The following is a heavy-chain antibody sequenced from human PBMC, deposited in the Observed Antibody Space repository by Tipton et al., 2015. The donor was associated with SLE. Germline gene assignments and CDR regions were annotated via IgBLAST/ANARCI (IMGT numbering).Heavy chain of an antibody. CDR3: AGTNYDVLTGYHRVDTFDI. CDR1: GGSISSRHYY. CDR2: SYSSGGT. Sequence: TLSLTCTVSGGSISSRHYYWDWIRQPPGKGLEWLGSSYSSGGTYYNPSLKSRVTISVDTSKNQFSLELSSVTAADTAVYYCAGTNYDVLTGYHRVDTFDIWGQGTMVTVSS. J-gene: IGHJ3*02. V-gene: IGHV4-39*07. D-gene: IGHD3-9*01.